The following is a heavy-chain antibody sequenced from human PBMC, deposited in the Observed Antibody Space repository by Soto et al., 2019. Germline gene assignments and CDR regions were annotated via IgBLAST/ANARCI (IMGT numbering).Heavy chain of an antibody. CDR2: INPNSGGT. CDR3: AREDNSNLRDAFDI. D-gene: IGHD1-20*01. CDR1: GYTFTGFY. J-gene: IGHJ3*02. Sequence: GASVKVSCKASGYTFTGFYLHWVRQAPGQGLEWMGWINPNSGGTKFAEKFQGRVTMTRDTSISTAYMELSRLRSDDTAVVYCAREDNSNLRDAFDIWGQGTMVTVSS. V-gene: IGHV1-2*02.